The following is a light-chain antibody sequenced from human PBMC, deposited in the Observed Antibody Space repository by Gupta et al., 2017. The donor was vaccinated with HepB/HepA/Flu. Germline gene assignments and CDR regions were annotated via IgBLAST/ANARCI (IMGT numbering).Light chain of an antibody. CDR2: RIS. V-gene: IGKV2-24*01. J-gene: IGKJ1*01. CDR1: QSLVHSNGNTF. Sequence: LVQPASISCRSSQSLVHSNGNTFLSWLQQRPGQPPRLLIYRISNRFSGVPDILSGSGAGTDFTLKISRGEAEDVGVCYGRQTTKFPWRFGKGTKVE. CDR3: RQTTKFPWR.